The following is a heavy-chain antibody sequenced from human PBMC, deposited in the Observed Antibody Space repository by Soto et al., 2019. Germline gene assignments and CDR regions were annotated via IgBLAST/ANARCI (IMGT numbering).Heavy chain of an antibody. J-gene: IGHJ4*02. CDR1: GFTFSSYN. V-gene: IGHV3-30*03. CDR2: ISYDGNNK. CDR3: VTDLAASGSHSKFCDS. Sequence: GGSLRLSCAASGFTFSSYNMHWVRQAPGKGLEWVAVISYDGNNKYYGDSVKGRFTISRDNSKNTLYLQMNSLRAEDTAVYYCVTDLAASGSHSKFCDSWGQGTLVTVSS. D-gene: IGHD3-10*01.